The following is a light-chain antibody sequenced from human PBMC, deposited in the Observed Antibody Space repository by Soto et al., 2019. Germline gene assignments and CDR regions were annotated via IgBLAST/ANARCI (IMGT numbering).Light chain of an antibody. CDR1: SSDVGGYDY. J-gene: IGLJ1*01. V-gene: IGLV2-14*01. CDR3: TSYTTTSTYV. Sequence: QSVLTQPASVSGSPGQSITISCTGSSSDVGGYDYVSWYQQHPGKAPKFMIYEVSNRPSGVSHRFSGSKSGNTASLTISGLQAEDEADHYCTSYTTTSTYVFGTGTKVTVL. CDR2: EVS.